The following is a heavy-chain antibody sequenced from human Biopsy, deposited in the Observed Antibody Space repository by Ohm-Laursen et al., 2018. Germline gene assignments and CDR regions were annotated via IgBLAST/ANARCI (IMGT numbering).Heavy chain of an antibody. D-gene: IGHD5-12*01. CDR3: ARLGSGDYFPTFFDF. CDR1: CVSHQGGRFY. J-gene: IGHJ4*02. Sequence: LFLTLPVSCVSHQGGRFYLDRIPPPPGKGLGGVWEIFFSANTYYNPSLKSRVTISVDTSKNQFSLKLSSVTAADTAVYYCARLGSGDYFPTFFDFWGQGALVTVSS. CDR2: IFFSANT. V-gene: IGHV4-31*03.